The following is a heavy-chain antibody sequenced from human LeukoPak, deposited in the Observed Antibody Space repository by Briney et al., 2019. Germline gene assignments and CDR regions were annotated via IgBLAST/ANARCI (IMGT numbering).Heavy chain of an antibody. CDR2: IYYSGST. V-gene: IGHV4-31*03. J-gene: IGHJ5*02. D-gene: IGHD3-3*01. Sequence: SQTLSLTCTVSGGSISSGGYYWSWIRQHPGKGLEWIGYIYYSGSTYYNPSPKSRVTISVDTSKNQFSLKLSSVTAADTAVYYCARGAYDFWSGYTNWFDPWGQGTLVTVSS. CDR3: ARGAYDFWSGYTNWFDP. CDR1: GGSISSGGYY.